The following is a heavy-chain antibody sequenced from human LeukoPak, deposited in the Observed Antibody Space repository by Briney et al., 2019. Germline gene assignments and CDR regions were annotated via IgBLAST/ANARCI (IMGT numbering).Heavy chain of an antibody. Sequence: PSETLSLTCAVYGGSFRGYYWSWIRQPPGKGLEWIGYIYSSGTAYYNPSLKSRLTISIDTFNNQFSLQLTSVTAADTAVYYCARSQGGYGSGRGWFDPWGQGTLVTVSS. CDR2: IYSSGTA. J-gene: IGHJ5*02. CDR1: GGSFRGYY. D-gene: IGHD3-10*01. CDR3: ARSQGGYGSGRGWFDP. V-gene: IGHV4-30-4*08.